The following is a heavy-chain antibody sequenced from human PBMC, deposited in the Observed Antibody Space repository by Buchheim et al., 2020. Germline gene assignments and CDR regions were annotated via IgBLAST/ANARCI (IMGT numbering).Heavy chain of an antibody. V-gene: IGHV3-23*01. CDR2: ISGSGGST. J-gene: IGHJ4*02. CDR1: GFTFSSYA. CDR3: AKVLEMATIGEEYYFDY. Sequence: EVQLLESGGGLVQPGGSLRLSCAASGFTFSSYAMSWVRQAPGKGLEWVSAISGSGGSTYYADSVKGRFTIPRDNSKNTLYLQMNSLRAEDTAVYYCAKVLEMATIGEEYYFDYWGQGTL. D-gene: IGHD5-24*01.